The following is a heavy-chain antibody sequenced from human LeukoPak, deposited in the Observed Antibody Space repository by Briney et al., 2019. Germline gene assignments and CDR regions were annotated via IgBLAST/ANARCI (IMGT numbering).Heavy chain of an antibody. V-gene: IGHV3-11*01. CDR1: GFTFSDYY. CDR2: ISSSVVTI. Sequence: GGSLTLSCAVSGFTFSDYYMSWIRQAPGKGLEWVSYISSSVVTIYYADSVKGRVTISRDNAKNSLYLQMNSLRAEDTAVYYCARGPQLWFPTLGYWGQGTLVTVSS. CDR3: ARGPQLWFPTLGY. D-gene: IGHD5-18*01. J-gene: IGHJ4*02.